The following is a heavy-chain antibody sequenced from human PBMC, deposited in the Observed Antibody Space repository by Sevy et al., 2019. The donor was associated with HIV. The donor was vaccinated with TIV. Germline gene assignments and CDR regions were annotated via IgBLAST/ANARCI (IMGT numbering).Heavy chain of an antibody. J-gene: IGHJ3*02. D-gene: IGHD4-17*01. Sequence: GGSLRLSCAASGFTFSSYAMSWVRQAPGKGLEWVSAISGSGGSTYYADSVKGRFTISRDNSKNTLYLQMNSLRAEDSAVYYCAKDASDYGANSLSGNWGHFGAFDIWGQGTMVTVSS. CDR1: GFTFSSYA. CDR3: AKDASDYGANSLSGNWGHFGAFDI. CDR2: ISGSGGST. V-gene: IGHV3-23*01.